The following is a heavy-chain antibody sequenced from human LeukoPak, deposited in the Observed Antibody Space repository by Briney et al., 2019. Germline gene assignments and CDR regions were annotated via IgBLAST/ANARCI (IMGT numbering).Heavy chain of an antibody. V-gene: IGHV3-21*01. D-gene: IGHD6-19*01. J-gene: IGHJ6*03. Sequence: GSLRLSCAASGFTFSSYSMNWVRQAPGKGLEWVSSISSSSSYIYYADSVKGRFTISRDNAKNSLYLQMNSLRAEDTAVYYCARGWDSSGWYGYYYMDVWGKGTTVTVSS. CDR2: ISSSSSYI. CDR1: GFTFSSYS. CDR3: ARGWDSSGWYGYYYMDV.